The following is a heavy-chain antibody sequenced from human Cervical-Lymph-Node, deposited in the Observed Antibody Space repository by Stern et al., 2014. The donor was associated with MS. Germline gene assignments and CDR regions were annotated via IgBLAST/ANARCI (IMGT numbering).Heavy chain of an antibody. CDR1: GFTFSSYW. Sequence: EVQLAESGGGLVQPGESLSLSCAASGFTFSSYWIHWVRQAPGKGPVWVSRINSDATGTSYADSVKGRFTISRDNAKNTLYLQMDGLRVEDTAVYYCARGGLVGASPFDFWGQGTLVTVSP. CDR3: ARGGLVGASPFDF. V-gene: IGHV3-74*01. CDR2: INSDATGT. D-gene: IGHD1-26*01. J-gene: IGHJ4*02.